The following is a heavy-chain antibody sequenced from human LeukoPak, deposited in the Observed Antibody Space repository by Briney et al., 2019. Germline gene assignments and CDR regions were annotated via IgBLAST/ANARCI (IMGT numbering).Heavy chain of an antibody. V-gene: IGHV3-7*01. D-gene: IGHD5-18*01. CDR3: ARDPTPTQLWFRGTFDY. J-gene: IGHJ4*02. CDR2: IKQDGSGK. Sequence: GGSLRLSCAASGFTFSSYWMSWVRQAPGKGLEWVANIKQDGSGKYYVDSVKGRFTISRDNAKNSLYLQMNSLRAEDTAVYYCARDPTPTQLWFRGTFDYWGQGALVTVSS. CDR1: GFTFSSYW.